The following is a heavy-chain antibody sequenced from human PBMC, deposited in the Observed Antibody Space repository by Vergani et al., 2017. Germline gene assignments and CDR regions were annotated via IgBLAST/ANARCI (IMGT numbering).Heavy chain of an antibody. Sequence: QVQLQESGPGLVKPSETLSLTCTVSGGSISSYYWSWIRQPPGKGLEWIGYIYTSGSTNYNPSLKSRVTISVDTSKNQFSLKLSSVTAADTAVYYCARVRDLAGYFDYWGQGTLVTVSS. J-gene: IGHJ4*02. CDR2: IYTSGST. V-gene: IGHV4-4*09. CDR3: ARVRDLAGYFDY. CDR1: GGSISSYY.